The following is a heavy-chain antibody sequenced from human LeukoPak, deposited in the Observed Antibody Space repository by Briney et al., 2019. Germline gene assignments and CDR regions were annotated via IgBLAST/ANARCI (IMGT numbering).Heavy chain of an antibody. Sequence: SETLSLTCTVSGGSISSYYWSWIRQPPGKGLEWIGYIYYSGSTNYNPSLKSRVTISVDTSKNQFSLKLSSVTAADTAMYYCASSRSSSWSDYFDYWGQGTLVTVSS. J-gene: IGHJ4*02. D-gene: IGHD6-13*01. CDR2: IYYSGST. CDR1: GGSISSYY. CDR3: ASSRSSSWSDYFDY. V-gene: IGHV4-59*08.